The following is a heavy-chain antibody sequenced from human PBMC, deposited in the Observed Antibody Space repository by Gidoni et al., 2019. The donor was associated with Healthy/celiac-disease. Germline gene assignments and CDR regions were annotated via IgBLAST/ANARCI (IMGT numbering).Heavy chain of an antibody. CDR3: ARDGFWGSTENAFDI. CDR2: IYYSGST. CDR1: GGSISSYY. Sequence: QVQLQESGPGLVKPSETLSLTCTVSGGSISSYYWSWIRQPPGKGLEWIGYIYYSGSTNYNPSLKSRVTISVDTSKNQFSLKLSSVTAADTAVYYCARDGFWGSTENAFDIWGQGTMVTVSS. V-gene: IGHV4-59*01. D-gene: IGHD7-27*01. J-gene: IGHJ3*02.